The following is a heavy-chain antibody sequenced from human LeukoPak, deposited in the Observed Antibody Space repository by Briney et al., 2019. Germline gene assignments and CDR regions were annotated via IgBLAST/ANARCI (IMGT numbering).Heavy chain of an antibody. CDR3: ARDLGYYDGSGSYPGTYYYYMDV. D-gene: IGHD3-10*01. Sequence: PSQTLSLTCTVSGGSISSGSYYWSWIRQPAGKGLEWIGLIYASGSTNYNPSLKSRVTISVDTSKNQFSLKLSSVTAADTAVYYCARDLGYYDGSGSYPGTYYYYMDVWGKGTTVTVSS. CDR1: GGSISSGSYY. V-gene: IGHV4-61*02. CDR2: IYASGST. J-gene: IGHJ6*03.